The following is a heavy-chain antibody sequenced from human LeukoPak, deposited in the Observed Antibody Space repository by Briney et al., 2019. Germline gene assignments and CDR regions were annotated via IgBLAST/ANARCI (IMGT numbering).Heavy chain of an antibody. V-gene: IGHV4-61*02. D-gene: IGHD2-2*01. CDR2: IFTSGTT. CDR1: GGSISSGSYY. CDR3: ARVRGSSTKNYYFDY. J-gene: IGHJ4*02. Sequence: PSETLSLTCTVSGGSISSGSYYWSWIRQPPGKGLGWIGRIFTSGTTNYNPSPKSRVTISVNTSKNQFSLKLSSVTAADTAVYYCARVRGSSTKNYYFDYWGQGTLVTVSS.